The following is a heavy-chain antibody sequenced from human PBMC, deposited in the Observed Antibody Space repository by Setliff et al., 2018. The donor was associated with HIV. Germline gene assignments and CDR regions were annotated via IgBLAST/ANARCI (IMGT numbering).Heavy chain of an antibody. D-gene: IGHD7-27*01. CDR1: GFTFSPHN. V-gene: IGHV3-21*01. J-gene: IGHJ4*02. CDR2: ISPSGSYI. CDR3: ARDNGGAGPTTFDC. Sequence: PGGSLRLSCAASGFTFSPHNMNWVRQAPGKGLEWVSSISPSGSYIYYADSMKGRFTISRDNAKNSLYLQMNNLRAEDTAVYYCARDNGGAGPTTFDCWGQGTLVTVSS.